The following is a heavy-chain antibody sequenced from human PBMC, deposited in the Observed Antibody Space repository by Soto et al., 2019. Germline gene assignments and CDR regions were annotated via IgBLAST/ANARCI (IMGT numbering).Heavy chain of an antibody. CDR2: ISSDGDTI. CDR3: TKGGYDLIYYFGMDV. D-gene: IGHD5-12*01. CDR1: GFTCHEYA. J-gene: IGHJ6*02. Sequence: EVQLIESGGGWVQPGTSLRVSCVASGFTCHEYAIHWVRQAPGKGLEWVSGISSDGDTIAYADSVQGRFTVFRDNAKNSLYLQMNSLRAEDTALYYCTKGGYDLIYYFGMDVWGQGTTVTVSS. V-gene: IGHV3-9*01.